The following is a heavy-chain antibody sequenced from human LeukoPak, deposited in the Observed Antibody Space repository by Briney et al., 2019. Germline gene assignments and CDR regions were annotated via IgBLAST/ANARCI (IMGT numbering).Heavy chain of an antibody. D-gene: IGHD2-21*02. J-gene: IGHJ4*02. Sequence: PGGSLRLSCTASDFNFNTYTIDWVRQAPGKGLECVSSISSRSSYIYYADALRDRFSTSRDNAKNSVYLQMDGPRVEDTAVHYCAQIDDYYKHFDSWGQRTLVTVSS. CDR2: ISSRSSYI. CDR1: DFNFNTYT. CDR3: AQIDDYYKHFDS. V-gene: IGHV3-21*01.